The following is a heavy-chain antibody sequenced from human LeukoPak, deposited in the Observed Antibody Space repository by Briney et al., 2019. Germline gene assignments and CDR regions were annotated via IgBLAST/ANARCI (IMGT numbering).Heavy chain of an antibody. CDR2: IYHSGST. V-gene: IGHV4-30-2*05. D-gene: IGHD3-22*01. Sequence: PSETLSLTCAVSGGSISSGGYSWSWIRQPPGKGLEWIGYIYHSGSTYYNPSLKSRVTISVDTSKNQLSLKLSSVTAADTAVYYCARSLDYYDSSGYYYAAGIDCWGQGTLVTVSS. J-gene: IGHJ4*02. CDR3: ARSLDYYDSSGYYYAAGIDC. CDR1: GGSISSGGYS.